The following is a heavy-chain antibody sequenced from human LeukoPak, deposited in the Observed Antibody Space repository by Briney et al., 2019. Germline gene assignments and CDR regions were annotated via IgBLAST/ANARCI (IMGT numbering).Heavy chain of an antibody. CDR1: GFTFSSYA. CDR3: ARRPGLERYYFDY. CDR2: ISGSGGST. V-gene: IGHV3-23*01. J-gene: IGHJ4*02. Sequence: GGSLRLSCAASGFTFSSYAMSWVRQAPGKGLQWVSTISGSGGSTYYADSVKGGFTISRDNSKNTLYLQMNSLRADDTAVYYCARRPGLERYYFDYWGQGTLVTVSS. D-gene: IGHD1-1*01.